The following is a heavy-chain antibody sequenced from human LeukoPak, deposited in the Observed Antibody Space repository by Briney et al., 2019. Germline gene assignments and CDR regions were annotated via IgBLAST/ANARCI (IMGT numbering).Heavy chain of an antibody. D-gene: IGHD1-26*01. CDR3: ARVYSGTYYWDLDF. V-gene: IGHV3-74*01. Sequence: GGSLRLSCAASGFTFSDYWMHWVRQAPGKGLVWVSRINSDGSSTTCADSVKGRFTISRDNAKNTLYLQMNSLRAEDTAVYYCARVYSGTYYWDLDFWGQGSLVSVSS. CDR2: INSDGSST. J-gene: IGHJ4*02. CDR1: GFTFSDYW.